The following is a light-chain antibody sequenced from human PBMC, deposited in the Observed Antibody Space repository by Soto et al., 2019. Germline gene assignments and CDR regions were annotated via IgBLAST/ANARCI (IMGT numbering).Light chain of an antibody. CDR1: RTINTY. J-gene: IGKJ5*01. V-gene: IGKV1-39*01. CDR3: QQYGTSVQVT. CDR2: GAS. Sequence: DVRMTQSPSSLSASVGDTITITCRASRTINTYLNWFQQKPGEPPRLLIYGASTLHDGVPSRFSGSGSGADFNLTISRLEAEDFAMYYCQQYGTSVQVTFGQGTRL.